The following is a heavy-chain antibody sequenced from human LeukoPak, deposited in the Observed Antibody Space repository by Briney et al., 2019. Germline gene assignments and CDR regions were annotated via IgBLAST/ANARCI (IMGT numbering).Heavy chain of an antibody. CDR3: ASPYYDSSGYYYENDY. V-gene: IGHV4-39*01. D-gene: IGHD3-22*01. J-gene: IGHJ4*02. Sequence: SETLSLTCTISGGSISSSSYYWGWIRQPPGKGLEWIGSIYYSGSTYYSPSLKSRVTISVDTSKNQFSLKLSSVTAADTAVYYCASPYYDSSGYYYENDYWGQGTLVTVSS. CDR1: GGSISSSSYY. CDR2: IYYSGST.